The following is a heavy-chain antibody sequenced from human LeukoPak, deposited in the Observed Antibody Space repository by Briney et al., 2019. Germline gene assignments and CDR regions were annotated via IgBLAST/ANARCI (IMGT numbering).Heavy chain of an antibody. J-gene: IGHJ4*02. D-gene: IGHD6-19*01. CDR3: ARAREITVSGKDYFDL. Sequence: GGSLRLSCAASGFRFSNHWMTWVRQAPGKGLEWVANIKHDGSGPSYLDSVKGRFTISRDNARNSLSLEMSSLRAEDTAVYYCARAREITVSGKDYFDLWGQGTLVTVSS. CDR1: GFRFSNHW. V-gene: IGHV3-7*01. CDR2: IKHDGSGP.